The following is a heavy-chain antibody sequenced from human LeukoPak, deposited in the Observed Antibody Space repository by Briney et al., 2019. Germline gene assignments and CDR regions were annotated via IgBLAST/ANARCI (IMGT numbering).Heavy chain of an antibody. V-gene: IGHV3-7*01. CDR2: IKQDGSEK. CDR1: GFTFSSDW. Sequence: GGSLRLSCAASGFTFSSDWMSWVRQAPGRGLEWVANIKQDGSEKYYVDPVKGRFTISRDNAQNSLYLQMNSLRAEDTAVYYCASTPARSGWQWSGYWGQGTLVTVSS. D-gene: IGHD6-19*01. J-gene: IGHJ4*02. CDR3: ASTPARSGWQWSGY.